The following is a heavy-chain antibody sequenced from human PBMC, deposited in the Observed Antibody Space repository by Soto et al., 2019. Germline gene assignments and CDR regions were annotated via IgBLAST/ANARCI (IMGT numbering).Heavy chain of an antibody. V-gene: IGHV4-34*01. J-gene: IGHJ5*02. CDR1: GGSFSGYY. CDR3: ARGRDMLYNWFEP. Sequence: SETLSLTCAVYGGSFSGYYWSWIRQPPGKGLEWIGEINHSGSTNYNPSLKSRVTISVDTSKNQFSLKLSSVTAADAAVYYCARGRDMLYNWFEPWGQGTLVTVSS. D-gene: IGHD3-16*01. CDR2: INHSGST.